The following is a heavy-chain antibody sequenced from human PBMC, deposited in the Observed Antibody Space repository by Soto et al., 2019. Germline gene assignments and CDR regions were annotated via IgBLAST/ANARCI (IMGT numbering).Heavy chain of an antibody. CDR2: IYYNGNT. CDR1: SGSISGTSYY. J-gene: IGHJ4*02. Sequence: QLHLQESGPGLVKPSETLSLTCTVSSGSISGTSYYWGWIRHPPGKGLEWIGNIYYNGNTYYNPSLKSRVTISVDTAKNQFSLKRSSVTAADTAVYYCARVRMYCSGGSCYYYFDYWGQGTLVTVSS. V-gene: IGHV4-39*01. D-gene: IGHD2-15*01. CDR3: ARVRMYCSGGSCYYYFDY.